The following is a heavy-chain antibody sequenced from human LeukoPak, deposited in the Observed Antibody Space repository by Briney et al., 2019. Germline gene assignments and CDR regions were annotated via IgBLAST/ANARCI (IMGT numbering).Heavy chain of an antibody. D-gene: IGHD6-13*01. CDR3: ARGSSSWSYYFDY. J-gene: IGHJ4*02. CDR2: IYSGGST. Sequence: PGGSLRLSCAASGFTVSSNYMSWVRQAPGKGLEWVSVIYSGGSTYYAGSVKGRFTISRDNAKNSLYLQMNSLRAEDTAVYYCARGSSSWSYYFDYWGQGTLVTVSS. CDR1: GFTVSSNY. V-gene: IGHV3-66*01.